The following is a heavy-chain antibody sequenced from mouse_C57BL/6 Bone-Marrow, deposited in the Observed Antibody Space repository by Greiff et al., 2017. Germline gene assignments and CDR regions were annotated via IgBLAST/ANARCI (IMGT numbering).Heavy chain of an antibody. D-gene: IGHD2-2*01. CDR3: ALYGYGRAWFAY. CDR2: INPNNGGT. J-gene: IGHJ3*01. CDR1: GYTFTDYN. V-gene: IGHV1-22*01. Sequence: EVQLQESGPELVKPGASVKMSCKASGYTFTDYNMHWVKQSNGKSLEWIGYINPNNGGTIYNQKFKGKATLTVNKSSSTAYMELRSLTSEDSAVYYCALYGYGRAWFAYWGQGTLVTVSA.